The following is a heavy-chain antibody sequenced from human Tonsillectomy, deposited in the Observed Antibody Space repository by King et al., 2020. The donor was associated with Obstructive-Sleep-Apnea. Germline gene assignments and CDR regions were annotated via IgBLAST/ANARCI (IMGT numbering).Heavy chain of an antibody. CDR3: AKLGGSSGFYFRDDAFDI. CDR2: ISGTSENT. Sequence: QLVQSGGGVIQPGGSLRLSCAASGFTFSDYAMNWVRQAPGKGLDWVSGISGTSENTYYADSVKGRFTISRDNSMKRLFLQMSSLRPEDTAVYYCAKLGGSSGFYFRDDAFDIWGQGTVVTVSS. D-gene: IGHD3-22*01. J-gene: IGHJ3*02. CDR1: GFTFSDYA. V-gene: IGHV3-23*04.